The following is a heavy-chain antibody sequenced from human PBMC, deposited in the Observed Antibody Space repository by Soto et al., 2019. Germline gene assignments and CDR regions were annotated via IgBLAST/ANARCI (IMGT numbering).Heavy chain of an antibody. J-gene: IGHJ4*02. D-gene: IGHD3-22*01. V-gene: IGHV4-39*01. Sequence: SETLSLTSPVSGGSLSSDSYYWGWLRQSPEKGLEWIASISYSGSTYYNPTLKSRLIISVDTSKSQFSLKLSSVTAADTAVYYCASYYYDSSGYYYVPGVYWGQGTLVTVSS. CDR2: ISYSGST. CDR1: GGSLSSDSYY. CDR3: ASYYYDSSGYYYVPGVY.